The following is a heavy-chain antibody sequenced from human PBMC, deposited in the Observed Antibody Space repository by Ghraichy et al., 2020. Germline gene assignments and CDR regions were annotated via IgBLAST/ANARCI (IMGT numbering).Heavy chain of an antibody. CDR1: GYTFANYD. CDR3: ATDRHTSGL. V-gene: IGHV1-18*01. Sequence: ASVKVSCKASGYTFANYDISWVRQAPGQGLEWMGWISAYSGNTNYARNLQDRITMTTDTSTRTAYMELRSLRSDDTAVYYCATDRHTSGLWGQGTMVTVSS. D-gene: IGHD6-19*01. J-gene: IGHJ3*01. CDR2: ISAYSGNT.